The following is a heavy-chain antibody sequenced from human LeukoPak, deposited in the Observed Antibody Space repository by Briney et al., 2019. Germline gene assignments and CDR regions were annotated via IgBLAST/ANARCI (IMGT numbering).Heavy chain of an antibody. CDR3: ARELASGGYSGYDSSPLGY. D-gene: IGHD5-12*01. CDR1: GGTFSSYA. CDR2: IIPIFGTA. J-gene: IGHJ4*02. Sequence: GASVRVSCKPSGGTFSSYAISWVRQAPGQGLEWMGGIIPIFGTANYAQKFQGRVTITTDESTSTAYMELSSLRSEDTAVYYCARELASGGYSGYDSSPLGYWGQGTLVTVSS. V-gene: IGHV1-69*05.